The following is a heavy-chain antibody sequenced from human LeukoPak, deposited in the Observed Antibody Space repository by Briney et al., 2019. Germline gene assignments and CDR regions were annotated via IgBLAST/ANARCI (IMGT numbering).Heavy chain of an antibody. CDR3: ARDLMGIAYRGAFYY. CDR1: GFTFSSYG. J-gene: IGHJ4*02. D-gene: IGHD6-13*01. V-gene: IGHV3-30*03. CDR2: ISYDGSNK. Sequence: GGSLRLSCAASGFTFSSYGMHWVRQAPGKGLEWVAMISYDGSNKYYADSVKGRFTISRDNSKNTLYLQMNSLRAEDTAVYYCARDLMGIAYRGAFYYWGQGTLVTVSS.